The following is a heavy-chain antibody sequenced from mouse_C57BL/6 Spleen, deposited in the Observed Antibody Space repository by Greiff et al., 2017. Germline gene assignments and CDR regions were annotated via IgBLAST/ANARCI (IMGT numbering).Heavy chain of an antibody. CDR1: GYTFTDYY. J-gene: IGHJ2*01. V-gene: IGHV1-26*01. CDR3: ATHYCSSSFDY. Sequence: EVQLQQSGPELVKPGASVKISCKASGYTFTDYYMNWVKQSHGKSLEWIGDINPNNGGTSYNQKFKGKATLTVDKSSSTAYMELRSLTSEDSADYCGATHYCSSSFDYWGQGTTLTVSS. D-gene: IGHD1-1*01. CDR2: INPNNGGT.